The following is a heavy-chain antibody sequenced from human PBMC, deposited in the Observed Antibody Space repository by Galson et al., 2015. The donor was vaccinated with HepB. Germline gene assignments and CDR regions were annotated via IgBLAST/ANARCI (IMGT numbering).Heavy chain of an antibody. CDR3: ARDRQVGATDY. J-gene: IGHJ4*02. CDR2: IKQDGSEG. Sequence: SLRLSCAASGFTFSDSWMSWVRQAPGKGLEWVANIKQDGSEGYYVDSVKGRFTISRDNAKNSLYLQMNSLRVEDTAVYYCARDRQVGATDYWGQGTLVTVSS. D-gene: IGHD1-26*01. V-gene: IGHV3-7*03. CDR1: GFTFSDSW.